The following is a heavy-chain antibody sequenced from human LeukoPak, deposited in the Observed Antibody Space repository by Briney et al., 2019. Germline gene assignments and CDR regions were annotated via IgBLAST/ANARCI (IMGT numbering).Heavy chain of an antibody. Sequence: GGSLRLSCAASGFTFSSSAMSWVRQAPGKGLEWVSAISNNGGYTYYADSVQGRFTISRDNSKSTLCLQMNSLRAEDTAMYYCARRDDHNGRDYWGQGTLVTVSS. CDR1: GFTFSSSA. D-gene: IGHD5-24*01. CDR3: ARRDDHNGRDY. V-gene: IGHV3-23*01. CDR2: ISNNGGYT. J-gene: IGHJ4*02.